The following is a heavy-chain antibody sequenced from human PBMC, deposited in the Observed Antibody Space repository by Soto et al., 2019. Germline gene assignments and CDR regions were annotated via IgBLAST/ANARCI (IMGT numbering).Heavy chain of an antibody. J-gene: IGHJ5*02. V-gene: IGHV1-8*01. CDR3: ARVAVAARPRWYNWFDP. D-gene: IGHD6-19*01. CDR1: GYTFTDYD. CDR2: MNPNSGET. Sequence: SVKVSWKTSGYTFTDYDINFVRQATGQGLEWIGWMNPNSGETGYAQKFQGRVTMTRSASLSTAYLELSSLRSEDTAVYYCARVAVAARPRWYNWFDPWGQGTLVTVSS.